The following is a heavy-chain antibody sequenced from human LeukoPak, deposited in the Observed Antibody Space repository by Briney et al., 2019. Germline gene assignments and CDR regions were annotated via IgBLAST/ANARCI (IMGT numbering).Heavy chain of an antibody. CDR3: ARSIRYYYYGMDV. J-gene: IGHJ6*02. CDR1: GFSLTTYL. Sequence: GGSLRLSCAASGFSLTTYLIHWVRQAPGKGLEWLTVVSNDGTKEYYADSVKGRFTISRDNSKNTLYLQMNSLRAEDTAVYYCARSIRYYYYGMDVWGQGTTVTVSS. V-gene: IGHV3-30*03. D-gene: IGHD6-6*01. CDR2: VSNDGTKE.